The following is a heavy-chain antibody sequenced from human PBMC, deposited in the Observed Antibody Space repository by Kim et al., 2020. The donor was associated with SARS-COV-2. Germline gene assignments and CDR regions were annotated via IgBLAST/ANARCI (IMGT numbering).Heavy chain of an antibody. CDR3: ARGRAGIVPSPILGIGPRYDYFTMDV. V-gene: IGHV4-34*01. CDR1: GGSFSGYY. Sequence: SETLSLTCAVYGGSFSGYYWNWIRQPPGKGLEWIGEINNSGGINHNPSLKSRVTISRDTSKNHFSLKVTCVTAADTAFYYCARGRAGIVPSPILGIGPRYDYFTMDVWGHGTTVTVSS. CDR2: INNSGGI. D-gene: IGHD7-27*01. J-gene: IGHJ6*02.